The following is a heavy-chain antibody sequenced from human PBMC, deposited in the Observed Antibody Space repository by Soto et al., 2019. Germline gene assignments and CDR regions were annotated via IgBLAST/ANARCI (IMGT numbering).Heavy chain of an antibody. V-gene: IGHV3-23*01. CDR1: GFTFSSYA. J-gene: IGHJ4*02. CDR3: AKDYSTVTTDPLSVVLFDY. CDR2: ITSDGRT. D-gene: IGHD4-17*01. Sequence: GGSLRLSCAASGFTFSSYAMSWVRQAPGKGLEWVSIITSDGRTYYADSVKGRFTISRDNSKNTVYLQMNSLRAEDTAVYYCAKDYSTVTTDPLSVVLFDYWGQGALVTVS.